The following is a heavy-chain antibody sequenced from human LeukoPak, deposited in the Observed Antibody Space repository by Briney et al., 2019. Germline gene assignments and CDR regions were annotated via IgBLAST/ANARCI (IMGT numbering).Heavy chain of an antibody. D-gene: IGHD3-10*01. V-gene: IGHV4-34*01. J-gene: IGHJ4*02. CDR3: ASRIRRNYYGSGSY. CDR2: INHSGST. CDR1: GGSFSGYY. Sequence: SETLSLTCAVYGGSFSGYYWSWIRQPPGKGLEWIGEINHSGSTNYNPSLKSRVTISVDTSKNQFSLKLSSVTAADTAVYYCASRIRRNYYGSGSYWGQGTLVTVSS.